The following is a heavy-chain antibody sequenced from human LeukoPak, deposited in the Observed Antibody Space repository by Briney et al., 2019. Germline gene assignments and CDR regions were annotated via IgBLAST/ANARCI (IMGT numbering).Heavy chain of an antibody. CDR3: ARGDRPREIPPLIRKKNAFDI. CDR2: INHSGST. D-gene: IGHD2-8*01. V-gene: IGHV4-34*01. J-gene: IGHJ3*02. CDR1: GGSFSGYY. Sequence: SETLSLTCAVYGGSFSGYYWNWIRQPPGKGLEWIGDINHSGSTNYNPSLKSRVTISIDTSKNQFSLKLSSVTAADTAVYYCARGDRPREIPPLIRKKNAFDIWGQGTVVTVSS.